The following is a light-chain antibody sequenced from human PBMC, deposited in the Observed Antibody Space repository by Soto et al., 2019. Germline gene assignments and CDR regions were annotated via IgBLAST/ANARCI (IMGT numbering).Light chain of an antibody. Sequence: QSALTQPASVSGSPGQSITISCTGTSSDVGGYNYVSWYQRHPGKAPKLMLYEVSNRPSGVSNRFSGSKSGNTASLTISGLQAEDEADYYCSSYTSSSTYVFGTGTKATV. J-gene: IGLJ1*01. CDR1: SSDVGGYNY. V-gene: IGLV2-14*01. CDR2: EVS. CDR3: SSYTSSSTYV.